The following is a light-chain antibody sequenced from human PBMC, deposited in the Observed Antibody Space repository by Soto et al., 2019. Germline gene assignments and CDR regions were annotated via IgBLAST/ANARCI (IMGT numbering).Light chain of an antibody. Sequence: IQLTQSPSSLSASVGDRVTITCLASQGISSYLVWYQQKPGKGPKLLIYAASTLQSGVPSRFSGSGSGTDFALTISSLQPEDFATYYCLQYDNYPLTFGGGTKVDIK. CDR1: QGISSY. J-gene: IGKJ4*01. V-gene: IGKV1-9*01. CDR3: LQYDNYPLT. CDR2: AAS.